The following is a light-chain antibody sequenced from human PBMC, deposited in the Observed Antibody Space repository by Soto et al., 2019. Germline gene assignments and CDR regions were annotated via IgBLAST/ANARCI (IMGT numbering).Light chain of an antibody. Sequence: EIVLTQSPATLSLSPGERATLSSRASQRVSINLAWYQHKTGQDPRLFIYDASNRATGISARFSGSGSGTDFTLTISSLEPEDFAAYYCQQRNEWPRTFGQGTKVDIK. CDR1: QRVSIN. V-gene: IGKV3-11*01. CDR3: QQRNEWPRT. J-gene: IGKJ1*01. CDR2: DAS.